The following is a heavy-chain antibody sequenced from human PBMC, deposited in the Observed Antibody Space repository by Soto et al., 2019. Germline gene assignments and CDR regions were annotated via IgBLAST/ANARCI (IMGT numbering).Heavy chain of an antibody. V-gene: IGHV3-48*02. CDR2: ITSDGGVT. Sequence: EVQLVEAGGGLVHPGGSLRLSCAASGFTFSDYSMNWVRQATGKGLEWVSYITSDGGVTYYADSVKGRFSVSRDNDKKSLLLQMNSLRDEDTAVYYCARLPKGSTVTSWGQGTLVTVSS. CDR1: GFTFSDYS. J-gene: IGHJ4*02. CDR3: ARLPKGSTVTS. D-gene: IGHD4-17*01.